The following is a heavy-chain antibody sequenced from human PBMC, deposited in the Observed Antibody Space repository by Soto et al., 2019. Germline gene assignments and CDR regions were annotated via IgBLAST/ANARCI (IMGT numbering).Heavy chain of an antibody. Sequence: SETLSLTCTVSGVSISSSSYHWGWIRQPPGKGLEWIGSIYYSGTTYYNPSLKSRVTISVDTSKNQFSLKLSSVTAADTAVYYCARSISVAMDFWGQGTLVTVSS. CDR1: GVSISSSSYH. D-gene: IGHD6-19*01. CDR3: ARSISVAMDF. V-gene: IGHV4-39*01. CDR2: IYYSGTT. J-gene: IGHJ4*02.